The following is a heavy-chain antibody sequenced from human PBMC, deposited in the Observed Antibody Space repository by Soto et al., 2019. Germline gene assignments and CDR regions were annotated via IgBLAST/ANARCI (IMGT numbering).Heavy chain of an antibody. D-gene: IGHD6-6*01. CDR3: ARDPMFIAARPLSPQEKIHDY. CDR2: ISSSSSYI. J-gene: IGHJ4*02. V-gene: IGHV3-21*01. Sequence: KPGGSLRLSCAASGFTFSSYSMNWVRQAPGKGLEWVSSISSSSSYIYYADSVKGRFTISRDNAKNSLYLQMNSLRAEDTAVYYCARDPMFIAARPLSPQEKIHDYWGQGTLVTVSS. CDR1: GFTFSSYS.